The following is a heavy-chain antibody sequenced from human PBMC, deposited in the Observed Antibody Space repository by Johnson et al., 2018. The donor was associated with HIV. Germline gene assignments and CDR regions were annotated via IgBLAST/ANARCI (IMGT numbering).Heavy chain of an antibody. CDR2: INQDGSEK. D-gene: IGHD1-7*01. Sequence: MLLVESGGGVVQPGRSLRLSCAASGFTFSSYGMHWVRQAPGKGLEWVASINQDGSEKRYADSVKGRFTISRDNAENSMYLQMNSLRAEDTAVYYCARWNFAFDIWGQGTVVTVSS. CDR3: ARWNFAFDI. CDR1: GFTFSSYG. V-gene: IGHV3-7*01. J-gene: IGHJ3*02.